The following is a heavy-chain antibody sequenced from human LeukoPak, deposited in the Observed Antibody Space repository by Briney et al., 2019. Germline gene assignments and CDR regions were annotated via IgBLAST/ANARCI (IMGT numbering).Heavy chain of an antibody. CDR2: IYYSGST. CDR1: GGSISSYY. CDR3: AKSRDGYNLLNY. J-gene: IGHJ4*02. V-gene: IGHV4-59*01. D-gene: IGHD5-24*01. Sequence: SETLSLTCTVSGGSISSYYWSWIRQPPGKGLEWIGYIYYSGSTNYNPSLKSRVTISVDTSKNQFSLKLSSVTAADTAVYYCAKSRDGYNLLNYWRQGTLVTVSS.